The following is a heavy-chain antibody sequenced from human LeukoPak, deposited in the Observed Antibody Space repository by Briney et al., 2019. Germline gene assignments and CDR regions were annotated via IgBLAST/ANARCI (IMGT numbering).Heavy chain of an antibody. J-gene: IGHJ4*02. CDR1: GGSISSGGYS. D-gene: IGHD5-12*01. V-gene: IGHV4-61*08. CDR3: ARESSVATFDY. Sequence: SETLSLTCAVSGGSISSGGYSWSWIRQPPGRGLEWIGYIYYSGSTNYNPSLKSRVTISVDTSKNQFSLKLSSVTAADTAVYYCARESSVATFDYWGQGTLVTVSS. CDR2: IYYSGST.